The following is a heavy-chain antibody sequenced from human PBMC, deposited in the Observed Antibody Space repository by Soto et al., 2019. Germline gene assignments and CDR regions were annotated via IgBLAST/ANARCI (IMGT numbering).Heavy chain of an antibody. Sequence: QVQLVQSGAEVKKPGASVKVSCKASGYTFTSYAMHWVRQAPGQRLEWMGWINAGNGNTKYYQKFQGRVTITRDTSASTDYMELSSLRSEDTSVYYCARSSGYYYVDYWGQGTLVTVSS. V-gene: IGHV1-3*01. J-gene: IGHJ4*02. CDR2: INAGNGNT. CDR1: GYTFTSYA. CDR3: ARSSGYYYVDY. D-gene: IGHD3-22*01.